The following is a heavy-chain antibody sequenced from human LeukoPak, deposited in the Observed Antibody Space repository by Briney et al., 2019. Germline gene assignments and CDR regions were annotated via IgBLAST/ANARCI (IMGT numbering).Heavy chain of an antibody. D-gene: IGHD6-13*01. CDR2: ISGSGGST. CDR1: GFTFSSYA. V-gene: IGHV3-23*01. CDR3: ANGHPPSSWFPISFDY. J-gene: IGHJ4*02. Sequence: GGSLRLSCAASGFTFSSYAMSWVRQAPGKGLEWVSAISGSGGSTYYADSVKGRCTISRDNSKNTLYLQMNSLRAEDTAVYYCANGHPPSSWFPISFDYWGQGTLVTVSS.